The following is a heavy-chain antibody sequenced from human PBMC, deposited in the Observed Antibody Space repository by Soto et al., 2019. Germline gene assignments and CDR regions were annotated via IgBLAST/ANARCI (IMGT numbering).Heavy chain of an antibody. D-gene: IGHD2-8*01. J-gene: IGHJ4*02. V-gene: IGHV1-3*01. Sequence: QVQLVQSGAEVKKPGASVKVSCKASGYTFANFAMHWVRQAPGHRLEWMGWVNAGNGNTKYSQRFQGRVSITRDTSASTNHMDLRSLTSADTAMYYSARGPNSAYYFLSYFDYWGQGTLVTVSS. CDR1: GYTFANFA. CDR2: VNAGNGNT. CDR3: ARGPNSAYYFLSYFDY.